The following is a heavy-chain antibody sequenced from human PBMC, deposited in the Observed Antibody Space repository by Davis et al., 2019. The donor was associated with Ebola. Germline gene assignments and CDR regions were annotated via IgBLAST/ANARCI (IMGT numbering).Heavy chain of an antibody. CDR1: GGSFSGYY. CDR3: ARDLTANDNCFDL. D-gene: IGHD3-9*01. Sequence: SETLSLTCAVYGGSFSGYYWSWIRQPPGKGLEWIGEINHSGSTNYNPSLKSRVTISVDTPKNQFSLKLSSVTAADTAIYYCARDLTANDNCFDLWGQGTLVTVSS. CDR2: INHSGST. J-gene: IGHJ5*02. V-gene: IGHV4-34*01.